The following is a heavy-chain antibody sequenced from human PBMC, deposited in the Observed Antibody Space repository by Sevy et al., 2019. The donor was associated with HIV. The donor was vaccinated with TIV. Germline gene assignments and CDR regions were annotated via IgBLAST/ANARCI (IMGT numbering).Heavy chain of an antibody. CDR3: ARDSGLWELPSLNDY. Sequence: GGSLRLSCAASGFTFSSYSMNWVRQAPGKGLEWVSSISSSSSYIYYADSVKGRFTISRDNAKNSLYLQMNSLRAEDMAVYYCARDSGLWELPSLNDYWGQGTLVTVSS. V-gene: IGHV3-21*01. CDR1: GFTFSSYS. CDR2: ISSSSSYI. J-gene: IGHJ4*02. D-gene: IGHD1-26*01.